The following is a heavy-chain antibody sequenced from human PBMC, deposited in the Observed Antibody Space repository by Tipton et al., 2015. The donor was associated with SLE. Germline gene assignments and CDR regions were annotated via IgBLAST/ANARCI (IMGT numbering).Heavy chain of an antibody. CDR1: GGSISSHY. CDR3: ARHRGKAFDY. CDR2: IYYSGSP. V-gene: IGHV4-59*11. J-gene: IGHJ4*02. D-gene: IGHD3-10*01. Sequence: TLSLTCTVSGGSISSHYWGWIRQPPGKGLEWIGYIYYSGSPKYNPSLKSRVTISVDTSKNQFSLKLGSVTAADTAAYYCARHRGKAFDYWGQGTLVTVSS.